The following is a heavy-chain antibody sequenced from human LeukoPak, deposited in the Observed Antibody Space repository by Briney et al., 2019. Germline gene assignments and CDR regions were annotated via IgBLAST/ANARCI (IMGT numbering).Heavy chain of an antibody. CDR3: ARHRACSSTSCYTGLFDY. Sequence: TSETLSLTCAVSGYSISSGYYWGWIRQPPGKGLEWIGSIYHSGSTSYNPSLKSRVTISVDTSKNQFSLKLSSVTAADTAVYYCARHRACSSTSCYTGLFDYWGQGTLVTVSS. V-gene: IGHV4-38-2*01. CDR1: GYSISSGYY. D-gene: IGHD2-2*02. CDR2: IYHSGST. J-gene: IGHJ4*02.